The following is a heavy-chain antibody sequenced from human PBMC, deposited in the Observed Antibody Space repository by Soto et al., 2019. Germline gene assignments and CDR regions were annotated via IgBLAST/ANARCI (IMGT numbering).Heavy chain of an antibody. J-gene: IGHJ4*02. CDR1: GGTFSSYA. CDR3: ARESRYCSGGSCYFLPGIDY. Sequence: QVQLVQSGAAVKKPGSSVKVSCKASGGTFSSYAISWVRQALGQGLEWMGGIIPIFGTANYAQKFQGRVTITADESTSTAYMELSSLRSGDTAVYYCARESRYCSGGSCYFLPGIDYWGQGTLVTVSS. D-gene: IGHD2-15*01. V-gene: IGHV1-69*12. CDR2: IIPIFGTA.